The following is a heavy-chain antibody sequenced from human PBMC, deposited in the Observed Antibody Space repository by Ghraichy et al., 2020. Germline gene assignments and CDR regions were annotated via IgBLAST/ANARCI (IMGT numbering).Heavy chain of an antibody. Sequence: ESLNISCTVSGGSISSYYWSWIRQPPGKGLEWIGYIYYSGSTNYNPSLKSRVTISVDTSKNQFSLKLSSVTAADTAVYYCARAAYSSSSAEYFQHWGQGTLVTVSS. V-gene: IGHV4-59*01. CDR1: GGSISSYY. J-gene: IGHJ1*01. CDR2: IYYSGST. D-gene: IGHD6-13*01. CDR3: ARAAYSSSSAEYFQH.